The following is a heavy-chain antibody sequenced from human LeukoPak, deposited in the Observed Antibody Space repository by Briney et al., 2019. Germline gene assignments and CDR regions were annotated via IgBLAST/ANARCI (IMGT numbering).Heavy chain of an antibody. V-gene: IGHV3-30*18. CDR3: AKDQAVDTAMVTLPNY. D-gene: IGHD5-18*01. J-gene: IGHJ4*02. CDR2: ISYDGSNK. CDR1: GFTFSSYG. Sequence: PGGSLRLSCAASGFTFSSYGMHWVRRAPGKGLEGVAVISYDGSNKYYADSVKARFTISRDNSKNTLYLQMNSLRAEDTAVYYCAKDQAVDTAMVTLPNYWGQGTLVTVSS.